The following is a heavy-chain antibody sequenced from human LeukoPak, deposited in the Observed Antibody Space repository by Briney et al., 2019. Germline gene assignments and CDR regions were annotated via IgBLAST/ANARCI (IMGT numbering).Heavy chain of an antibody. J-gene: IGHJ3*02. D-gene: IGHD3-22*01. Sequence: PGGSLRLSCAASGFTVSSDYMTWVRQAPGKGLEWVSFVYSGGSMYYEDSVKGRFTISRDSSKNTLLLQMNSLRVGDTAVYYCARAGYYDSSGFYAPDAFDIWGQGTVVTVSS. V-gene: IGHV3-53*01. CDR1: GFTVSSDY. CDR3: ARAGYYDSSGFYAPDAFDI. CDR2: VYSGGSM.